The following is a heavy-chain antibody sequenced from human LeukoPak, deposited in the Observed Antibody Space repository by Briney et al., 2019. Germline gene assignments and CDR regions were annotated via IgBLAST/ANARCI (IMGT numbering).Heavy chain of an antibody. V-gene: IGHV3-23*01. J-gene: IGHJ6*02. CDR1: GFTLRSYA. Sequence: GGSLRLSCAASGFTLRSYAMSWVRQAPGKGPEWVSGISVSGGSTYYADSVKGRFTISRDNSNNTLYLQMNSLRVEDTAIYCCAKYPGMDVWGQGTTVTVSS. CDR3: AKYPGMDV. CDR2: ISVSGGST.